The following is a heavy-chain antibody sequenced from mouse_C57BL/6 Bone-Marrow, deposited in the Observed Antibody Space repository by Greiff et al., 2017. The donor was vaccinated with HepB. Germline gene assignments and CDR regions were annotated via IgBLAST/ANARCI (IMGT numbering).Heavy chain of an antibody. V-gene: IGHV6-3*01. J-gene: IGHJ3*01. CDR2: IRLKSDNYAT. CDR1: GFTFSNYW. CDR3: TAGEGFAY. Sequence: EVKLVESGGGLVQPGGSMKLSCVASGFTFSNYWMNWVRQSPEKGLEWVAQIRLKSDNYATHYAESVKGRFTISRDDSKSSVYLQMNNLRAEDTGIYYCTAGEGFAYWGQGTLVTVSA.